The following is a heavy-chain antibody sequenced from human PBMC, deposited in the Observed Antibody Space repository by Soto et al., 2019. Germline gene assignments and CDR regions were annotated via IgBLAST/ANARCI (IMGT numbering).Heavy chain of an antibody. CDR3: ARDRGYCSSTSCPTPLAY. J-gene: IGHJ4*02. CDR2: IWYDGSNK. Sequence: GGSLRLSCAASGFTFSSYGIHWVRQAPGKGLEWVAVIWYDGSNKYYADSVKGRFTISRDNSKNTLYLQMNSLRAEDTAVYYCARDRGYCSSTSCPTPLAYWGQGTLVTVSS. V-gene: IGHV3-33*01. CDR1: GFTFSSYG. D-gene: IGHD2-2*01.